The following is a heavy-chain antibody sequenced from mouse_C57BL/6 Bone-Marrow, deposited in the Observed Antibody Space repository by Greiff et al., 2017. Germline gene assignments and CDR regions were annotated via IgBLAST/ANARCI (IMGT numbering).Heavy chain of an antibody. CDR2: IDPEDGDT. CDR3: TTTPGGDY. J-gene: IGHJ2*01. CDR1: GFNIKDYY. Sequence: VQLQQSGAELVRPGASVKLSCTASGFNIKDYYMHWVKQRPEQGLEWIGRIDPEDGDTEYAPKFQGKATMTADTSSNTAYLQVSSLTAENTAVYYCTTTPGGDYWGQGTTLTVSS. V-gene: IGHV14-1*01.